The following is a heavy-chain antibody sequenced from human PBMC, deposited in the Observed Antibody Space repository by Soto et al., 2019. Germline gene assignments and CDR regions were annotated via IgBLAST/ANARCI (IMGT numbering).Heavy chain of an antibody. V-gene: IGHV4-61*08. CDR3: ARGDYDYVWGSSPRNLLDY. CDR2: IYYSGGT. CDR1: GGSISSGGYY. D-gene: IGHD3-16*01. Sequence: SETLSLTCTVSGGSISSGGYYWSWIRQHPGKGLEWIGYIYYSGGTNYNPSLKRRVTISVDTSKNQFSLKLSSVTDADTAVYYCARGDYDYVWGSSPRNLLDYWGQGTLVTVSS. J-gene: IGHJ4*02.